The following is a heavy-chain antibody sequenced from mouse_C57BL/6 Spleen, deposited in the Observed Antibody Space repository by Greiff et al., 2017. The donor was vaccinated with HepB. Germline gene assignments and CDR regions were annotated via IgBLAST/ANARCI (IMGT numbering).Heavy chain of an antibody. D-gene: IGHD4-1*01. CDR2: IDPSDSYT. Sequence: QVQLQQPGAELVRPGTSVKLSCKASGYTFNSYWMHWVKQRPGQGLEWIGVIDPSDSYTNYNQKFKGKATLTVDTSSSTAYMQLSSLTSEDSAVYYCALTGGNYFDCWGQGTTLTVSS. CDR1: GYTFNSYW. J-gene: IGHJ2*01. CDR3: ALTGGNYFDC. V-gene: IGHV1-59*01.